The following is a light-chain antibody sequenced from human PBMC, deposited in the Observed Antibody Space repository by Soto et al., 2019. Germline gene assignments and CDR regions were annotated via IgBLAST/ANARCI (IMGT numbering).Light chain of an antibody. CDR2: EVT. V-gene: IGLV2-14*01. Sequence: QSVLTQPASVSGSPGQSITISGTGTSSDVGGYNYVCWYKQHPGKAPQLMIYEVTNRPSGVSDRFSGSKSGNTASLTISGLQAEDEADYYCSSYTSSSTLYVFGTGTKVTVL. CDR1: SSDVGGYNY. CDR3: SSYTSSSTLYV. J-gene: IGLJ1*01.